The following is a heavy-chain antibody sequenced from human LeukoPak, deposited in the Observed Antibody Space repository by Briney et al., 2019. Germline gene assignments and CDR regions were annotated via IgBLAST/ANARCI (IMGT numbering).Heavy chain of an antibody. Sequence: SETLSLTCTVSGYSISSGYYWGWIRQPPGKGLEWIGSIYHSGSTYYNPSLKSRVTISVGTSKNQFSLKLSSVTAADTAVYYCAGRGGYSSSWGQGTLVTVSS. J-gene: IGHJ4*02. CDR1: GYSISSGYY. CDR2: IYHSGST. V-gene: IGHV4-38-2*02. D-gene: IGHD6-13*01. CDR3: AGRGGYSSS.